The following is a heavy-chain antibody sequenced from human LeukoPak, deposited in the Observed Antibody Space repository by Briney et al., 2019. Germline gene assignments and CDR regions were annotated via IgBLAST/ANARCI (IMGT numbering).Heavy chain of an antibody. CDR3: AREGRPNYYDSSGYLFSRSAFDI. D-gene: IGHD3-22*01. CDR1: GGSISSSSYY. J-gene: IGHJ3*02. CDR2: IYYSGST. V-gene: IGHV4-61*01. Sequence: SETLSLTCTVSGGSISSSSYYWSWIRQPPGKGLEWIGYIYYSGSTNYNPSLKSRVTISVDTSKNQFSLKLSSVTAADTAVYYCAREGRPNYYDSSGYLFSRSAFDIWGQGTMVTVSS.